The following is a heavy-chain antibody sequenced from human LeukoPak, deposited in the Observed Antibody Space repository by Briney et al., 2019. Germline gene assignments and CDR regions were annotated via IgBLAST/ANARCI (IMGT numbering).Heavy chain of an antibody. CDR2: IYNSGTT. CDR3: ARGHGWLPEC. D-gene: IGHD5-24*01. V-gene: IGHV4-61*05. CDR1: GGSISSSSYY. J-gene: IGHJ4*02. Sequence: SETLSLTCTVSGGSISSSSYYWGWIRQPPGKGPEWIGYIYNSGTTNYNPSLQSRVTISVDTSKNQFSLKLSSVTTADTAVYYCARGHGWLPECWGQGSLVTVSS.